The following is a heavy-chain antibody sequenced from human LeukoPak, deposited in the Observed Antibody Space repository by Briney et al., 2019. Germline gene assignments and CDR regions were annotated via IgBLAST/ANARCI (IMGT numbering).Heavy chain of an antibody. J-gene: IGHJ4*02. CDR1: GGSVSSYY. CDR3: ARGDTAMATPYFDY. Sequence: HSETLSLTGTDSGGSVSSYYWSWIRQPPGKGLEWIGYIYYSGSTNYKSSLKSRVTISVDTSKTQFSLMLSSVTAADTAVYYCARGDTAMATPYFDYWGQGTLVTVSS. D-gene: IGHD5-18*01. CDR2: IYYSGST. V-gene: IGHV4-59*02.